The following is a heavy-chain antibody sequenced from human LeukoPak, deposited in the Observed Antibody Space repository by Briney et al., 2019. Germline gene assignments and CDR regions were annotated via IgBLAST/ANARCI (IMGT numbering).Heavy chain of an antibody. Sequence: GGSLRLSCAASGFTFSSYSMNWIRQAPGKGLEWVSYISSSSSTIYYADSVKGRFTISRDNAKNSLYLQMNSLRAEDTAVYYCARDLIAAAGRHWGQGTLVTVSS. CDR3: ARDLIAAAGRH. D-gene: IGHD6-13*01. V-gene: IGHV3-48*01. CDR2: ISSSSSTI. J-gene: IGHJ4*02. CDR1: GFTFSSYS.